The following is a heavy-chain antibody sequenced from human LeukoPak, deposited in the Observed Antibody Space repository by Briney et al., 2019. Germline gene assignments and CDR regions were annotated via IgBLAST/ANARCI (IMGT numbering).Heavy chain of an antibody. J-gene: IGHJ4*02. CDR3: ARGIGVHSYYLGY. D-gene: IGHD3-16*01. Sequence: ASVKVSCKASGYTFTNYDVSWVRQATGQGLEWMGWMNPNSGNTAYAQKFQGRVTMTRNTSISTAYMELSSLRSEDTAVYYCARGIGVHSYYLGYWDQGTLVTVSS. CDR1: GYTFTNYD. CDR2: MNPNSGNT. V-gene: IGHV1-8*01.